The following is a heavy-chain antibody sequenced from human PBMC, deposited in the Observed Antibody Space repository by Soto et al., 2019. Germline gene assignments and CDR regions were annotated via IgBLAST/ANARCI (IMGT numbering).Heavy chain of an antibody. D-gene: IGHD5-12*01. CDR2: IRGSGGST. V-gene: IGHV3-23*01. CDR3: AKDGNPDLEMATIDAFDI. Sequence: GGSLRLSCAASGFTFSSYAMSWVRQAPGKGLEWVSAIRGSGGSTYYADSVKGRFTISRDNSKNTLYLQMNSLRAEDTAVYYCAKDGNPDLEMATIDAFDIWGQGTMVTVSS. J-gene: IGHJ3*02. CDR1: GFTFSSYA.